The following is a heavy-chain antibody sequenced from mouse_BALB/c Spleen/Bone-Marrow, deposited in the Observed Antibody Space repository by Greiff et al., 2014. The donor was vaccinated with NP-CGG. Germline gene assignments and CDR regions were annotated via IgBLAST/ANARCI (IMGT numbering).Heavy chain of an antibody. CDR1: GYTFTSYW. J-gene: IGHJ4*01. D-gene: IGHD1-1*01. Sequence: GSELVRPGASVKLSCKASGYTFTSYWMHWVKQRPGQGLEWIGNIYPGSGSTNYDEKFKSKATLTVDTSSSTAYMQLSSLTSEDSAVYYCRSYDYAMDYWGQGTSVTVSS. V-gene: IGHV1S22*01. CDR2: IYPGSGST. CDR3: RSYDYAMDY.